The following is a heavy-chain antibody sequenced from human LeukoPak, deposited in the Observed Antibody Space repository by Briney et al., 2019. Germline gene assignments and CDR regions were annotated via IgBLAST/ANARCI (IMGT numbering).Heavy chain of an antibody. J-gene: IGHJ5*02. V-gene: IGHV7-4-1*02. Sequence: ASVKVSCKASGYTFTSYAMNWVRQAPGQGLEWMGWINTNTGNPTYAQGFTGRFVFSLDTSVSTAYLQISSLKAEDTAVYYCARDLKVGFYYDSSGSYSFDPWGQGTLVTVSS. D-gene: IGHD3-22*01. CDR3: ARDLKVGFYYDSSGSYSFDP. CDR2: INTNTGNP. CDR1: GYTFTSYA.